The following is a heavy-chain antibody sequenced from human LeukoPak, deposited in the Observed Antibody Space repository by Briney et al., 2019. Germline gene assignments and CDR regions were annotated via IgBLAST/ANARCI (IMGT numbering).Heavy chain of an antibody. CDR2: INTDGSST. CDR3: ARARNWNGAYYFDY. V-gene: IGHV3-74*01. Sequence: GGSLRLSCVASGFTFSSYWMHWVRQAPGKGLVWVSRINTDGSSTSYADSVKGRFTISRDNAKNTLYLQMNSLRAEDTAVYYCARARNWNGAYYFDYWGQGTLVTVSS. CDR1: GFTFSSYW. D-gene: IGHD1-1*01. J-gene: IGHJ4*02.